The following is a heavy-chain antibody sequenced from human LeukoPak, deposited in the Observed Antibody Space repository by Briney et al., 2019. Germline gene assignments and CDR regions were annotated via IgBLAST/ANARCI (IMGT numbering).Heavy chain of an antibody. Sequence: SXTXXXTCXXSXXSXSSGGYYWSWIRQHPGKGLEWIGYIYYSGSTYYNPSLKSRVTISVDTSKNQFSLKLSSVTAADTAVYYCAASLSGYDYGFFDYWGQGTLVTVSS. CDR2: IYYSGST. V-gene: IGHV4-31*03. CDR1: XXSXSSGGYY. J-gene: IGHJ4*02. CDR3: AASLSGYDYGFFDY. D-gene: IGHD5-12*01.